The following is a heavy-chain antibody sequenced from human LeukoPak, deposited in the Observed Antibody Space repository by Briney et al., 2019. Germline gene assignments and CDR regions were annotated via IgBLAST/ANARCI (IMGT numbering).Heavy chain of an antibody. CDR2: IHPSGSP. D-gene: IGHD6-13*01. CDR3: AKRLAGTEDS. CDR1: GGSFSGYY. Sequence: PSETLSLTCAVYGGSFSGYYLTWIRQPPGKGLEWIGEIHPSGSPNYNSSLKSRVTISVDTSKNQFSLKMTSVTAADTAVYYCAKRLAGTEDSWGQGTLVTVSS. V-gene: IGHV4-34*01. J-gene: IGHJ4*02.